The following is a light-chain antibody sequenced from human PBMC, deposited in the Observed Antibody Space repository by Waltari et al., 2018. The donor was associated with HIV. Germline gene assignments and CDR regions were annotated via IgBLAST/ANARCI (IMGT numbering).Light chain of an antibody. Sequence: DIQLTQSPSSLSASVGDRVTITGRASQSISTYLNWYQQKPGKAPKLLIYGAFSLQSGVPARFSGSGSGTDFTLTITSLQPEDFATYYCQQSYRIPLAFGGGTKVEL. V-gene: IGKV1-39*01. CDR2: GAF. CDR3: QQSYRIPLA. J-gene: IGKJ4*01. CDR1: QSISTY.